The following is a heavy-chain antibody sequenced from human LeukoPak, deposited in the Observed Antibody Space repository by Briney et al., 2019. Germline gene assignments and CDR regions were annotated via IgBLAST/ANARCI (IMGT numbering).Heavy chain of an antibody. V-gene: IGHV1-58*02. CDR2: IVVGSGNT. CDR3: AADVKASRRSAIDGDLPSHADY. J-gene: IGHJ4*02. D-gene: IGHD4-17*01. Sequence: TSVKVSCKASGFTFTSSAMQWVRQARGQRLAWIGWIVVGSGNTNYAQKFQERVTITRDMSTSTAYMELSSLRSEDTAVYYCAADVKASRRSAIDGDLPSHADYWGQGTLVTVSS. CDR1: GFTFTSSA.